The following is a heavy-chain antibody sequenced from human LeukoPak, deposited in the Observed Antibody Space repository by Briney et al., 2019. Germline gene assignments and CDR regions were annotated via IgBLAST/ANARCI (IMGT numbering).Heavy chain of an antibody. CDR2: IGAYNGNT. CDR1: GPTFTSYA. CDR3: AIKGERSGHYLLRDAIYI. J-gene: IGHJ3*02. V-gene: IGHV1-18*01. Sequence: ALVKVSCAASGPTFTSYAVSWMRQARGHGLEWMGWIGAYNGNTNYAQKINGRVTMTTATPTSPANTGPTSLRSDDTSGKQLAIKGERSGHYLLRDAIYISGQGTIVTVSS. D-gene: IGHD3-3*01.